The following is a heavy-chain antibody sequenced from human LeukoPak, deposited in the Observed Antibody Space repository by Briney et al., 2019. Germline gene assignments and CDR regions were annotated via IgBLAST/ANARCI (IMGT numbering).Heavy chain of an antibody. CDR1: GGSISSGDYY. Sequence: SETLSLTCTVSGGSISSGDYYWSWLRQPPGKGLEWIGYIYYSGSTYYNPSLKSRVTISVDTSKNQFSLKLSSVTAADTAVYYCARGATTGTTSWYYYYYGMDVWGQGTTVTVSS. CDR3: ARGATTGTTSWYYYYYGMDV. J-gene: IGHJ6*02. V-gene: IGHV4-30-4*01. CDR2: IYYSGST. D-gene: IGHD1-1*01.